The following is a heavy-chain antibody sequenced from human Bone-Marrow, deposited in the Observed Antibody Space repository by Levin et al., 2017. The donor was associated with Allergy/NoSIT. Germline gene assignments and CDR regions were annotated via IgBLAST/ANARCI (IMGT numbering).Heavy chain of an antibody. CDR2: ITSKGFGGAS. CDR1: GFTFADYS. D-gene: IGHD3-10*01. CDR3: ARDSGLFNDC. J-gene: IGHJ4*02. V-gene: IGHV3-49*03. Sequence: GGSLRLSCTGSGFTFADYSMTWFRQAPGKGLEWVGFITSKGFGGASEYAASVKGRHTVSRDDSRSVAYLQMNSRKTEDTAVYYCARDSGLFNDCWGQGTLVTVSS.